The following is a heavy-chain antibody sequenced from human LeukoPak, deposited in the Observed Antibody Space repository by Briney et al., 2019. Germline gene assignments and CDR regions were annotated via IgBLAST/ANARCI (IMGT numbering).Heavy chain of an antibody. Sequence: PGGSLRLSCAVSGFTFSSYWMSWVRQAPGKGLEWVANIKQDGRDKYYADSVKGRFSISRENAKDSLYLQMNGLRAEDTAVYYCARDRAAEQWLVRGWSYYYYYGMDVWGQGTTVTVSS. CDR3: ARDRAAEQWLVRGWSYYYYYGMDV. J-gene: IGHJ6*02. D-gene: IGHD6-19*01. CDR1: GFTFSSYW. V-gene: IGHV3-7*01. CDR2: IKQDGRDK.